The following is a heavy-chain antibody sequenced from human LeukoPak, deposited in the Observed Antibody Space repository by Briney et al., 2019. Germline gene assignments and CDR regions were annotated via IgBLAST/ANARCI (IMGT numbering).Heavy chain of an antibody. CDR1: GGSISSYY. Sequence: SETLSLTCTVSGGSISSYYWSWIRQPPGKGLEWIGYIYYSGSTNYNPSLKSRVTISVDMSKNQFSLKLSSVTAADTAVYYCAREGDSRNWFDPWGQGTLVTVSS. D-gene: IGHD3-22*01. V-gene: IGHV4-59*12. CDR3: AREGDSRNWFDP. CDR2: IYYSGST. J-gene: IGHJ5*02.